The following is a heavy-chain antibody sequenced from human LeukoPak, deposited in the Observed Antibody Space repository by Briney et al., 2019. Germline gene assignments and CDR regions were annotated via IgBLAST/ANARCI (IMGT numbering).Heavy chain of an antibody. CDR1: GFTVSSNY. J-gene: IGHJ3*02. CDR3: ARDPYNNFFGAFDI. CDR2: IYSGGST. Sequence: GGSLRLSCAASGFTVSSNYMSWVRQAPGKGLEWVSVIYSGGSTYYADSVKGRFTISRDNAKNPLYLQMNSLRAEDTAVYYCARDPYNNFFGAFDIGGQGTMVTVSS. V-gene: IGHV3-66*01. D-gene: IGHD1-1*01.